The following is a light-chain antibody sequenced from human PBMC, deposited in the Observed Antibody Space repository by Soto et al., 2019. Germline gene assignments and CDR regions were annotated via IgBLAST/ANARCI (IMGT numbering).Light chain of an antibody. CDR2: KAC. CDR3: QQYNSYPYT. Sequence: DIQMTQSPSTLSASVGDRVTITCRASQSISSWLAWYQQKPGQAPKILIYKACILKSGFPSRFSGSVSGTEFSLTIGSLQPDDFAAYYCQQYNSYPYTFGQGTKLEIK. V-gene: IGKV1-5*03. CDR1: QSISSW. J-gene: IGKJ2*01.